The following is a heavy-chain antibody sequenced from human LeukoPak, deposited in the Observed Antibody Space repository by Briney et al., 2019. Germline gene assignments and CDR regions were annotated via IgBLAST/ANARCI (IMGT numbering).Heavy chain of an antibody. CDR3: AKGKPNWNDASAIDY. Sequence: GGSLRLSCAASGLTFADYTMHWVRQAPGKGLEWVSLISWDGGSTYYADSVKGRFTISRDNSKNSLYLQMNSLRTEDTALYYCAKGKPNWNDASAIDYWGQGTLVTVSS. V-gene: IGHV3-43*01. J-gene: IGHJ4*02. CDR1: GLTFADYT. D-gene: IGHD1-1*01. CDR2: ISWDGGST.